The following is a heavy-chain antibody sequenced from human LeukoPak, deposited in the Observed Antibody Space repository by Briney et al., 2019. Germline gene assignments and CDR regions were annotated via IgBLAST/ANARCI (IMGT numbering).Heavy chain of an antibody. CDR2: IYYSGST. D-gene: IGHD3-22*01. V-gene: IGHV4-39*01. Sequence: SETLSLTCTVSGGSISSSSYYWGWIRQPPGKGMEWIGSIYYSGSTYYNPSLKSRVTISVDTSKNQFSLKLSSVTAADTAVYYCARLDYYDSSGYYYVHWFEPWGQGTLVTVSS. J-gene: IGHJ5*02. CDR1: GGSISSSSYY. CDR3: ARLDYYDSSGYYYVHWFEP.